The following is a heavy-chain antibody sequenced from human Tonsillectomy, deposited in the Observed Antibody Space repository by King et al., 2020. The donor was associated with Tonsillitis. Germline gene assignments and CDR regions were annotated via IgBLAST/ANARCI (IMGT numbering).Heavy chain of an antibody. D-gene: IGHD3-10*01. V-gene: IGHV3-66*01. CDR1: GFTVSSNF. J-gene: IGHJ4*02. CDR2: IYSGGNT. Sequence: EVQLVESGGGLVQPGGSLRLSCAASGFTVSSNFMSWVHQAPGKGLEWDSVIYSGGNTYYTDSVKGRFTISRDNSKNTLYLQMNSLRAEDAAVYDCARGKWFGDFDYWGQGTLVTVSS. CDR3: ARGKWFGDFDY.